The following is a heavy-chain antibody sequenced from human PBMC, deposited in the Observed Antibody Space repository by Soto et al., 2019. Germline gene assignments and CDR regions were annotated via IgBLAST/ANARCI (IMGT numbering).Heavy chain of an antibody. D-gene: IGHD5-12*01. V-gene: IGHV3-7*05. CDR1: GVIFSGSW. CDR2: IKQDDSEI. Sequence: GGALRLSCAACGVIFSGSWMTWVRQAPGKGLEWVANIKQDDSEIYYVDSVKGRFTISRDNAKNSLYLQMNSLGAEDTAVYYCARDWNGYRDYWGQGTLVTVSS. J-gene: IGHJ4*02. CDR3: ARDWNGYRDY.